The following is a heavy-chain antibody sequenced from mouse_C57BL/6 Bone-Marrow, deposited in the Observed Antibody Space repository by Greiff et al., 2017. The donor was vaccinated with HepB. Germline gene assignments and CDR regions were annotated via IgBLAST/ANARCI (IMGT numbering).Heavy chain of an antibody. V-gene: IGHV1-72*01. CDR2: IDPNSGGT. CDR1: GYTFTSYW. D-gene: IGHD1-1*01. J-gene: IGHJ3*01. CDR3: ASRGDGSSPAWFAY. Sequence: VKLQQPGAELVKPGASVKLSCKASGYTFTSYWMHWVKQRPGRGLEWIGRIDPNSGGTKYNEKFKSKATLTVDKPSSTAYMQLSSLTSEDSAVYYCASRGDGSSPAWFAYWGQGTLVTVSA.